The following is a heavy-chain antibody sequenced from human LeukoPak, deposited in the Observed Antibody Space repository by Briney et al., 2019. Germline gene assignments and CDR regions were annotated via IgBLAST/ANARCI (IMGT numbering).Heavy chain of an antibody. CDR1: VGSISSGDYY. CDR2: IYYSGST. J-gene: IGHJ4*02. Sequence: SETRSLTCTVSVGSISSGDYYCSWIRQPPGKGLEWIGYIYYSGSTYYHPSLKSRVTISVDTSKNQFSLKLSSVTAADTAVYYCARVDPGEGLVTFDYWGQGTLVTVSS. V-gene: IGHV4-30-4*01. CDR3: ARVDPGEGLVTFDY. D-gene: IGHD3/OR15-3a*01.